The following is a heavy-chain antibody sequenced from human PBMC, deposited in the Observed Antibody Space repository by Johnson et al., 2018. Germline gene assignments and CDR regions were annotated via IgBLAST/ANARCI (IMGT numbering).Heavy chain of an antibody. CDR3: ATRWGSHGWVMDV. J-gene: IGHJ6*03. CDR2: IRSEAYGGTT. D-gene: IGHD3-16*01. Sequence: EVQLLESGGGLVQPGRSLRVSCTGSGFTFSDYVMSWFRQAPGKGLEWVGFIRSEAYGGTTEYAAAVKGRFTISRDDSKRIAYLQMNSLRTEDTALYYCATRWGSHGWVMDVWGKGTTGIVSS. V-gene: IGHV3-49*03. CDR1: GFTFSDYV.